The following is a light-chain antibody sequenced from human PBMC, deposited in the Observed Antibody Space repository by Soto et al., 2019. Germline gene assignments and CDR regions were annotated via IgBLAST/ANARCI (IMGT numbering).Light chain of an antibody. CDR1: SSDVGSYNL. Sequence: QSALTQPASVSGSPGQSITISCTGTSSDVGSYNLVSWYQQHPGKAPKLMIYEASKRPSGVSNRFSGSKSGNTASLTVSGLQAEDEADYYCSSYAGSSNVFGTGTKLTVL. CDR2: EAS. J-gene: IGLJ1*01. CDR3: SSYAGSSNV. V-gene: IGLV2-14*02.